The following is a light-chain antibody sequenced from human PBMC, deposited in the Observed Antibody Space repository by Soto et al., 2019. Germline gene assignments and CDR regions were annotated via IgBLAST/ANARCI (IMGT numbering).Light chain of an antibody. CDR2: EVS. V-gene: IGLV2-14*01. CDR3: TSFTTISTWV. Sequence: QSALTQPASVSGSPGQSITISCTGTSSDVGGYNYVSWFQQHPGKAPKLKIYEVSNRPSGVSNLFSGSKSGNTASLTISELQAEDEADYYCTSFTTISTWVFGGGTKLTVL. J-gene: IGLJ3*02. CDR1: SSDVGGYNY.